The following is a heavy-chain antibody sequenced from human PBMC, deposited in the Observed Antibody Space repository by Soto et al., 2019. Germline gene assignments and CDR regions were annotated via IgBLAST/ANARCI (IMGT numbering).Heavy chain of an antibody. J-gene: IGHJ5*02. CDR3: ARSVAARRGEDWFDP. CDR1: GFTVSSNY. Sequence: LRLSFAASGFTVSSNYMSWVRQAPGKGLEWVSVIYSGGSTYYADSVKGRFTISRDNSKNTLYLQMNSLRAEDTAVYYCARSVAARRGEDWFDPWGQGTLVTVSS. D-gene: IGHD6-6*01. CDR2: IYSGGST. V-gene: IGHV3-53*01.